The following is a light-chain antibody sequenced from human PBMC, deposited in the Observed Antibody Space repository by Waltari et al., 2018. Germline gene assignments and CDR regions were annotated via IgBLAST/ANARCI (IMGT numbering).Light chain of an antibody. CDR1: SSDIGTYNL. J-gene: IGLJ3*02. V-gene: IGLV2-23*02. Sequence: QSALTQPASVSGSPGQSITISCTGTSSDIGTYNLVSWYQQYPGKAPKLIICEVTKRPPGVSDRLSGSKSGSTASLTISGLQPEDEADYYCCSYVDSRTFEWVFGGGTKLTVL. CDR2: EVT. CDR3: CSYVDSRTFEWV.